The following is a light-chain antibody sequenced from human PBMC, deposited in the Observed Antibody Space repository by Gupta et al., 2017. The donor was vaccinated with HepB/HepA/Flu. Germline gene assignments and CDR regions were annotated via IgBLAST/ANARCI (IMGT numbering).Light chain of an antibody. CDR3: AAWDNSLNAVV. J-gene: IGLJ2*01. Sequence: QSVLTQPPSASETPGQRVTISCSGSSSNIGSHTVNWYQQLPGTAPKRLIYGNNQRPSGVPDRFSGSKSGTSASLAVSGLQAEDEADYYCAAWDNSLNAVVFGGGTKVTVL. CDR2: GNN. CDR1: SSNIGSHT. V-gene: IGLV1-44*01.